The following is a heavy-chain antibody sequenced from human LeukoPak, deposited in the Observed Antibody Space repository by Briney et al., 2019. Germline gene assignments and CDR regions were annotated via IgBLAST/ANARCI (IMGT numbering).Heavy chain of an antibody. CDR1: GGSFSGYY. V-gene: IGHV4-34*01. D-gene: IGHD3-22*01. CDR2: INPSGST. CDR3: ARYDSSGYPFFTI. Sequence: PSETLSLTCAVYGGSFSGYYWSWIRQPPGKGLEWIGEINPSGSTNYNPSLTSRVTISVDTSKNQFSLKLSSVTAADTAVYYCARYDSSGYPFFTIWGQGTMVTVSS. J-gene: IGHJ3*02.